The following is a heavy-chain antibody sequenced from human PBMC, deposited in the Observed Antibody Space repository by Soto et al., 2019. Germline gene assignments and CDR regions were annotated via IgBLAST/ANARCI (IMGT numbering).Heavy chain of an antibody. CDR2: ISISGGST. V-gene: IGHV3-23*01. CDR3: AKRGGTTPGAGYYYMDV. CDR1: GFTLSSYA. J-gene: IGHJ6*03. Sequence: EVQLLESGGGLVQPGGSLRLSCTASGFTLSSYAMSWVRQAPGKGLEWVSSISISGGSTYYADSVKGRFTISRDNSKNTLYLQMNNLRAEDTAVYYCAKRGGTTPGAGYYYMDVWGKGTTVTVSS. D-gene: IGHD1-26*01.